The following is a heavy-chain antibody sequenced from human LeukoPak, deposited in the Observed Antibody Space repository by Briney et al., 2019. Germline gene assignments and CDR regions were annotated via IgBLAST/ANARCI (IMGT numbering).Heavy chain of an antibody. J-gene: IGHJ5*02. CDR3: ARDLEQWLVTWFDP. Sequence: SETLSLTCAVYGGSFSGYYWSWIRQPPGKGLEWIGEINHSGSTNYNPSLKSRVTISVDTSKNQFSLKLSSVTAADTAVYYCARDLEQWLVTWFDPWGQGTLVTVSS. V-gene: IGHV4-34*01. D-gene: IGHD6-19*01. CDR2: INHSGST. CDR1: GGSFSGYY.